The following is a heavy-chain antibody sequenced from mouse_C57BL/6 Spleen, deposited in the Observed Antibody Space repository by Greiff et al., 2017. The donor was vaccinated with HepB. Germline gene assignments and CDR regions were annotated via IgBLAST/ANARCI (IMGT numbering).Heavy chain of an antibody. D-gene: IGHD1-1*01. CDR1: GYAFSSSW. V-gene: IGHV1-82*01. CDR3: ERAVLGSSPGYFDD. J-gene: IGHJ1*03. CDR2: IYPGDGDT. Sequence: VQLQQSGPELVKPGASVKISCKASGYAFSSSWMNWVKQRPGKGLEWIGRIYPGDGDTNYNGKFKGKATLTADKSSSTAYMQLSRLTSEDSAVYVGERAVLGSSPGYFDDWGTGTTVTVSS.